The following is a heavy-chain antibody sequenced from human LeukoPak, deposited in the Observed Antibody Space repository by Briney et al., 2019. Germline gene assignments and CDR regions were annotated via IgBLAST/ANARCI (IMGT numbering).Heavy chain of an antibody. V-gene: IGHV3-30-3*01. D-gene: IGHD3-16*01. CDR2: ISKDGNNK. J-gene: IGHJ4*02. CDR3: ARNPLGEYYFDY. Sequence: GGSLRLSSAASGFTFSSNAMHWVRQAPGKGPEWVAVISKDGNNKYYADSVKGRFTISRDNSKNTLYLQMNSLRDEDTAVYYCARNPLGEYYFDYWGQGTLVTVSS. CDR1: GFTFSSNA.